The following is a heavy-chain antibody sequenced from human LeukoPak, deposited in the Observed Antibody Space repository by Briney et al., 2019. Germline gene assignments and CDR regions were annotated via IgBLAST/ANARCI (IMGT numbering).Heavy chain of an antibody. J-gene: IGHJ4*02. D-gene: IGHD3-16*01. CDR2: INPNSGGT. Sequence: GASVKVSCKASGYTFTGYYMHWVRQAPGQGLEWMGWINPNSGGTNYAQKFQGRVTMTRDTSISTAYMELSRLRSDHTAVYYCARDRSRFLGLCYFDYWGQGTLVTVSS. CDR3: ARDRSRFLGLCYFDY. V-gene: IGHV1-2*02. CDR1: GYTFTGYY.